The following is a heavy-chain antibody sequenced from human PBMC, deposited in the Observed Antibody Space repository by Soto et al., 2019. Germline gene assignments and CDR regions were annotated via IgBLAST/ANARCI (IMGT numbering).Heavy chain of an antibody. V-gene: IGHV1-18*04. J-gene: IGHJ4*02. CDR2: ISAYNGNT. Sequence: ASVKVSCKASGYTFTSYGISWVRQAPGQGLEWMGWISAYNGNTNYAQKLQGRVTMTTDTSTSTAYMELRSLRSDDTAVYYCARDSAGYSSGWYAFDYWGQGTLVTVSS. CDR3: ARDSAGYSSGWYAFDY. D-gene: IGHD6-19*01. CDR1: GYTFTSYG.